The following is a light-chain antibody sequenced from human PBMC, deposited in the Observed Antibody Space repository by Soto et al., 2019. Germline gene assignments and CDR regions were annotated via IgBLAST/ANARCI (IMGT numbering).Light chain of an antibody. CDR2: AAS. CDR3: QQSYDTPYA. V-gene: IGKV1-39*01. Sequence: DIQMTQSPSSLSASVGDRVTITCRASQTISNSLNWFQQKPGKAPNLLVYAASNLQGGVPSRFSGSGSGTDFTLTIDSLQPEDFATYYCQQSYDTPYAFGQGTKLDIK. CDR1: QTISNS. J-gene: IGKJ2*01.